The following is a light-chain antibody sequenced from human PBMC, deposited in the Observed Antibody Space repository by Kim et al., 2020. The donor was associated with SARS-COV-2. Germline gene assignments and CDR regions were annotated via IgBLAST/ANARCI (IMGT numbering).Light chain of an antibody. V-gene: IGKV1-16*01. CDR3: QQYYSYPYT. CDR2: AAC. Sequence: SASVGERVTHTCRASQDINCYLAWFQQTPGKATQSLLGAACSLQSGVPSRYSGRGSGTVFTLSISSLQPEDFATYHCQQYYSYPYTFGQGTKLEF. CDR1: QDINCY. J-gene: IGKJ2*01.